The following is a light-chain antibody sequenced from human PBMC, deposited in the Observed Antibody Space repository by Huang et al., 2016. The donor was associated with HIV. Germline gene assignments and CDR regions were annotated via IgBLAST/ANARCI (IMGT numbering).Light chain of an antibody. CDR2: WAS. CDR3: QQYYSTPQT. Sequence: DIVMTQSPDSLAVSLGDSATINCKPSQSVLYSSNNKNYLAWYQQKPGPPPKLLIYWASTRESGVPDRFSGSGSGTDFTLTISSLQAEDVAVYYCQQYYSTPQTFGQGTKVEIK. J-gene: IGKJ1*01. V-gene: IGKV4-1*01. CDR1: QSVLYSSNNKNY.